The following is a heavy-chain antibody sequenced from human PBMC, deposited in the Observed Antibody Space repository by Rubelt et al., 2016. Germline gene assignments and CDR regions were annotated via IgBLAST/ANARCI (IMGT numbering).Heavy chain of an antibody. CDR1: GFTFSSYS. CDR3: ARDMAGIVDY. D-gene: IGHD6-19*01. J-gene: IGHJ4*02. Sequence: VQLVESGGGVVQPGRSLRLSCAASGFTFSSYSMNWVRQAPGKGLEWVSSISSSSSYLYSAASVKGRFTISRDNAKNSLYLQMNSLRAEDTAVYYCARDMAGIVDYWGQGTLVTVSS. CDR2: ISSSSSYL. V-gene: IGHV3-21*01.